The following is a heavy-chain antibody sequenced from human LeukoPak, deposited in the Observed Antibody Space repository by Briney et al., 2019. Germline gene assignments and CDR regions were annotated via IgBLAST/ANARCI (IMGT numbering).Heavy chain of an antibody. CDR2: ISSSSSTI. J-gene: IGHJ6*03. Sequence: GGSLRLSCAASGFTFSSYSMNWVRQAPGKGLEWVSYISSSSSTIYYADSVKGRFTISRDNAKNSLYLQMNSLKSEDTAVYYCTTGRSRYYYSSGSYSRYYYYMDVWGKGTTVTVSS. CDR3: TTGRSRYYYSSGSYSRYYYYMDV. V-gene: IGHV3-48*04. CDR1: GFTFSSYS. D-gene: IGHD3-10*01.